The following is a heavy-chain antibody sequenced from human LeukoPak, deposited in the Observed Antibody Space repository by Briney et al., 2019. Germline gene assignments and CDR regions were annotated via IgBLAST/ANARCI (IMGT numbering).Heavy chain of an antibody. D-gene: IGHD1-26*01. V-gene: IGHV4-34*01. CDR1: GGSFSGYY. Sequence: SETLSLTCAVYGGSFSGYYWSWIRQPPGKGLEWIGEINHSGSTNYNPSLKSRVTISVDTSKNQFSLKLSSVTAADTAVYYCARRIVGATMSFDYWGQGTLVTVSS. CDR3: ARRIVGATMSFDY. J-gene: IGHJ4*02. CDR2: INHSGST.